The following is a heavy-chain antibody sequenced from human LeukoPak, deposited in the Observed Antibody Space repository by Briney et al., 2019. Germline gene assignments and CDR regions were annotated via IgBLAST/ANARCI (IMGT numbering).Heavy chain of an antibody. CDR1: GFTFSSYS. D-gene: IGHD6-13*01. V-gene: IGHV3-21*01. CDR2: ISSSSSYI. Sequence: GGSLRLSCAASGFTFSSYSMNWVRQAPGKGLEWVSSISSSSSYIYYADPVKGRFTISRDNAKNSLYLQMNSLRAEDTAVYYCARDPSVKGSSWYRGDYFDYWGQGTLVTVSS. CDR3: ARDPSVKGSSWYRGDYFDY. J-gene: IGHJ4*02.